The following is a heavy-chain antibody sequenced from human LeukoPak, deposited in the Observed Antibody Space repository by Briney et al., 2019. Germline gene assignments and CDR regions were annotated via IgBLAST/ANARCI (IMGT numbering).Heavy chain of an antibody. CDR2: ISGSGGST. V-gene: IGHV3-23*01. Sequence: GGSLRLSCAASGFTFSSYAMSWVRQAPGKGLEWVSAISGSGGSTYCADSVKGRFTISRDNSKNTLYLQMNSLRAEDTAVYYCAKDRLPYYDSSGYWGQGTLVTVSS. CDR3: AKDRLPYYDSSGY. J-gene: IGHJ4*02. D-gene: IGHD3-22*01. CDR1: GFTFSSYA.